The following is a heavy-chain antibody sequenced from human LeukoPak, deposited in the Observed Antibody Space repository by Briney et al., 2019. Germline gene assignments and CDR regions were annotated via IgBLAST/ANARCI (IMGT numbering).Heavy chain of an antibody. CDR2: FYADGAT. V-gene: IGHV3-53*05. J-gene: IGHJ5*02. CDR3: ARDRAGTKAWVEFDP. Sequence: GGVLRISLAASGFTGRQKYMSLGRPGPGGGLGGGSLFYADGATHYADSVKGRFTISRDNSKNTVYLEMNSLRPEDTAVYYCARDRAGTKAWVEFDPWGQGTLVTVSS. D-gene: IGHD3-10*01. CDR1: GFTGRQKY.